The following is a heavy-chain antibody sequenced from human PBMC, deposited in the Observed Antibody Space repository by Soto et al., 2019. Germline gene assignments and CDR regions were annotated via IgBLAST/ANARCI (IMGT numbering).Heavy chain of an antibody. D-gene: IGHD1-1*01. J-gene: IGHJ6*02. CDR1: GGTFSSYA. CDR3: ARDPGNWNDGRHYYYYGMDV. Sequence: RASVKVSCKASGGTFSSYAISWVRQAPGQGLEWMGGIIPIFGTANYAQKFQGRVTITADKSTSTAYMELSSLRSEDTAVYYCARDPGNWNDGRHYYYYGMDVWGQGTTVTVSS. V-gene: IGHV1-69*06. CDR2: IIPIFGTA.